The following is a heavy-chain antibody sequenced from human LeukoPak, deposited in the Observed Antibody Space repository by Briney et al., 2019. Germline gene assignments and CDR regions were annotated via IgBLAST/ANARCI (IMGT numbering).Heavy chain of an antibody. D-gene: IGHD3-3*01. Sequence: PSETLSLTCTVSGVSISSGGYYWSWIRQHPGKGLEWIGYIYYSGSTYYNPSLKSRVTISVDTSKNQFSLKLSSVTAADTAVYYCARARSAGYDFWRKTENWFDPWGQGTLVTVSS. V-gene: IGHV4-31*03. J-gene: IGHJ5*02. CDR3: ARARSAGYDFWRKTENWFDP. CDR2: IYYSGST. CDR1: GVSISSGGYY.